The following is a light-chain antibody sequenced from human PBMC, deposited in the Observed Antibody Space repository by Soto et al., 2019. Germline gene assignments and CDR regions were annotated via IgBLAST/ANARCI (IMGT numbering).Light chain of an antibody. CDR2: GAS. Sequence: DIQMTQAPSSLSASVGDRVIITCRASQRISNYLDWCQQRPGKAPKLLIFGASRLQSGVRSRFSGSVSGTDFTLTITSLQPEDVATYSCQQSYSTPYTLGQGTKVDIK. V-gene: IGKV1-39*01. CDR3: QQSYSTPYT. CDR1: QRISNY. J-gene: IGKJ2*01.